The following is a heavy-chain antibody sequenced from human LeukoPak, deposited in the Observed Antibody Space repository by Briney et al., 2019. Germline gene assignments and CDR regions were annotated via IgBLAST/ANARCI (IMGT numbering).Heavy chain of an antibody. J-gene: IGHJ3*02. Sequence: GASVKVSCKASGYTFTGYYMHWVRQAPGQGLEWMGWISGYNDNPNYIQRLQGRVTMTTDTSTSTAYLELRSLTSDDTAVYYCARDRPKDDAFDIWGQGTLVIVSS. CDR2: ISGYNDNP. CDR3: ARDRPKDDAFDI. V-gene: IGHV1-18*04. CDR1: GYTFTGYY.